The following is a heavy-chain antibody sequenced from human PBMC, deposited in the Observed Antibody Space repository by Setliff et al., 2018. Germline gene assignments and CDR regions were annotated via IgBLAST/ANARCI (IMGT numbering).Heavy chain of an antibody. J-gene: IGHJ4*02. V-gene: IGHV3-21*06. CDR1: GFTFNSYS. CDR2: ISSTGSYE. Sequence: PGGSLRLSCAASGFTFNSYSINWVRQAPGKGLEWVSSISSTGSYEPYADSVRGRFTISRDNAKNSVDLQMSSLRPEDTAIYFCVRGLSDRVNWFAFDYWGQGTLVTVSS. CDR3: VRGLSDRVNWFAFDY. D-gene: IGHD1-1*01.